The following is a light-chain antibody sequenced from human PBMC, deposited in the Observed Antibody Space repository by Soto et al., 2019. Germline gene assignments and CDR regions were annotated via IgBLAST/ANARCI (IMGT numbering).Light chain of an antibody. CDR2: ETS. J-gene: IGKJ1*01. V-gene: IGKV1-39*01. CDR1: QNVRSY. CDR3: QQTFSTPRT. Sequence: DTQMTQSPSSLAASVGDRLSITCRASQNVRSYVNWYQQKPGKAPNLIIYETSTLESGVPSRFSGDGYGTDFTLSISSLQPEDVAIYYCQQTFSTPRTFGQGTKVEI.